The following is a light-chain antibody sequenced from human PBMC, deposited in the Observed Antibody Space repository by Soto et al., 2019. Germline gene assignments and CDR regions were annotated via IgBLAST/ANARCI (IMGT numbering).Light chain of an antibody. CDR2: DVS. J-gene: IGLJ1*01. Sequence: VLTQPASVSGSPGQSITISCTGTSSDVGGYNYVSWYQQYPGKAPKLMIYDVSNRPSGVSNRFSGSKSGNSASLTISGLQAEDEADYYCSSYTSTSTYVFGTGTKVTVL. CDR1: SSDVGGYNY. V-gene: IGLV2-14*01. CDR3: SSYTSTSTYV.